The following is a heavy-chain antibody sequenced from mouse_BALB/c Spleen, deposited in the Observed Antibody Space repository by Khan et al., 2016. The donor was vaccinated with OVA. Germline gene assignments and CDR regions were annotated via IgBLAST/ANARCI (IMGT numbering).Heavy chain of an antibody. CDR2: ISYSGST. D-gene: IGHD2-3*01. Sequence: EVQLQESGPGLVKPSQSLSFTCTVTGYSITSDYAWNWIRQFPGNKLEWMGYISYSGSTNYNPALKSRISITRDTSKNQFFLQLNSVTTEDTATYYCARDGSRYNYAMDYWGQGTSVTVSS. CDR1: GYSITSDYA. J-gene: IGHJ4*01. CDR3: ARDGSRYNYAMDY. V-gene: IGHV3-2*02.